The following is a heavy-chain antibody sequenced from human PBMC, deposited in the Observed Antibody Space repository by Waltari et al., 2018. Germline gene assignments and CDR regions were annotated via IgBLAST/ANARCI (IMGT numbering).Heavy chain of an antibody. D-gene: IGHD1-20*01. CDR3: AKGPHTNWNEPYLDS. V-gene: IGHV3-23*01. Sequence: VHLLESGGGFVQPGGSLRLSCEASGFTFRTFAMSWSRQAPGGSWECRAAMTGGGESHFDTGAVKGRFTISRDNSKDTVYLQLDSLRPDDTATYFCAKGPHTNWNEPYLDSWGQGTVVGVSS. J-gene: IGHJ4*02. CDR1: GFTFRTFA. CDR2: MTGGGESH.